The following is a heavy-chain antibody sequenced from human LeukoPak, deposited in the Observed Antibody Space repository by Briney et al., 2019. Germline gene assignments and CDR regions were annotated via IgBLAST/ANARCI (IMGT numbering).Heavy chain of an antibody. J-gene: IGHJ3*02. CDR2: ISGNGGST. Sequence: GGSLRLSCAASGFTFSSYAMSWVRQAPGKGLECVSSISGNGGSTYYAVSVQGRFTISRDNSNNTLYLQMNSLKVEDTAVYYCAKNRWAARIIIDAFDIWGQGTMVTVSS. D-gene: IGHD6-6*01. CDR3: AKNRWAARIIIDAFDI. CDR1: GFTFSSYA. V-gene: IGHV3-23*01.